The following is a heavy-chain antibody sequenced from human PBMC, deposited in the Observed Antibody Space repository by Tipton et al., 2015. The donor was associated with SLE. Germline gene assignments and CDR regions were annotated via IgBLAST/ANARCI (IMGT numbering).Heavy chain of an antibody. CDR1: EFTFRSYA. V-gene: IGHV3-23*01. CDR2: ISGSGGTT. CDR3: AKDYPVGVSF. D-gene: IGHD1-26*01. J-gene: IGHJ4*02. Sequence: GSLRLSCAASEFTFRSYALSWVRQATGKGLEWGSVISGSGGTTYYADSVKGRFTISRDNSKNTLYLQMNSLRVEDTAVYYCAKDYPVGVSFWGQGTLVTVSS.